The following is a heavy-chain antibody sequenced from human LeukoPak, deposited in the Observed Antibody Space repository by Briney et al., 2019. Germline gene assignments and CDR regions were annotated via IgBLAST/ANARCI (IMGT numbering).Heavy chain of an antibody. J-gene: IGHJ4*02. V-gene: IGHV5-51*01. CDR2: IYPGDSDT. CDR3: ARRSIRTGYYIFDY. Sequence: GGSLQISCKGSGFTFTNYWIAWGRRMAGKDLVGMGIIYPGDSDTRYSPSFQGQVTISADKSIITAYLQWSSLKASDTAMYYCARRSIRTGYYIFDYWGQGTLVTVSS. CDR1: GFTFTNYW. D-gene: IGHD3/OR15-3a*01.